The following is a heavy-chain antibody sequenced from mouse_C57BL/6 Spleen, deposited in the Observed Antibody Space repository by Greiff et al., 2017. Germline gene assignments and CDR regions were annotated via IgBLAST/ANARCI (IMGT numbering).Heavy chain of an antibody. D-gene: IGHD4-1*01. J-gene: IGHJ1*03. CDR3: ARDETGNWYFDV. CDR2: ISSGSSTI. CDR1: GFTFSDYG. Sequence: EVQRVESGGGLVKPGGSLKLSCAASGFTFSDYGMHWVRQAPEKGLEWVAYISSGSSTIYYADTVKGRFTISRDNAKNTLCLQKAKLRAEDTAMYYFARDETGNWYFDVWGTGTTVTVSS. V-gene: IGHV5-17*01.